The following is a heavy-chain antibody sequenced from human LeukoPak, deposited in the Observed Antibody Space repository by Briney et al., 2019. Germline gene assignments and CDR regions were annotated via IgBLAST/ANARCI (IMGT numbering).Heavy chain of an antibody. J-gene: IGHJ4*02. CDR3: VRGPPPPWDLLGGVGRVTFYFDY. Sequence: SETLSLTCAVYGGSFSGYYWSWIRQPPGKGLEWIGSIYFRGSTYYKPSLKSRVTISVDTSKNQFYLNLTSVTAADTAVYYCVRGPPPPWDLLGGVGRVTFYFDYWGQGTLVTVSS. CDR2: IYFRGST. D-gene: IGHD1-26*01. CDR1: GGSFSGYY. V-gene: IGHV4-34*01.